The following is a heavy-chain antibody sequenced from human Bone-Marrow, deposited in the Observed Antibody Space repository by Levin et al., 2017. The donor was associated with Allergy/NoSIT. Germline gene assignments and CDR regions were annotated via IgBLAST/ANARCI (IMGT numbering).Heavy chain of an antibody. J-gene: IGHJ6*03. D-gene: IGHD2-2*01. Sequence: GESLKISCAASGFTFSSYWMHWVRQAPGKGLVWVSRINSDGSSTSYADSVKGRFTISRDNAKNTLYLQMNSLRAEDTAVYYCAREDIVVVPAAIYVTTVIAYYYYMDVWGKGTTVTVSS. CDR2: INSDGSST. V-gene: IGHV3-74*01. CDR1: GFTFSSYW. CDR3: AREDIVVVPAAIYVTTVIAYYYYMDV.